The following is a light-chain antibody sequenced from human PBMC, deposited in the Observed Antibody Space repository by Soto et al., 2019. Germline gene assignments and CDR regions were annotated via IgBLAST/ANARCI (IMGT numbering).Light chain of an antibody. CDR1: QSVSSSY. CDR3: QQYNNWPRIT. CDR2: GAS. Sequence: EIVLTQSPGTLSLSPGERATLSCRSSQSVSSSYLAWYQQKPGQAPRLLLYGASNRATGIPARFSGSGSGTDFTLTISSLQSEDFAVYYCQQYNNWPRITFGQGTRLEI. V-gene: IGKV3-20*01. J-gene: IGKJ5*01.